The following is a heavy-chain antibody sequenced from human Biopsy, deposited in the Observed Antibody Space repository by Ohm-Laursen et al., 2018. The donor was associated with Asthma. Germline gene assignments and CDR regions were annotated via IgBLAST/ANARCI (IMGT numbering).Heavy chain of an antibody. CDR2: IYYRGST. J-gene: IGHJ6*02. CDR1: GGSISSGGYY. Sequence: SQTLSLTCTVSGGSISSGGYYWSWIRQHPGKGLEWIGYIYYRGSTYYNPSLKSRVTISVDTSKNQFSLKLSSVTAADTAVYYCARDGSSVAGTPYGMDVWGQGTTVTVSS. V-gene: IGHV4-31*03. D-gene: IGHD6-19*01. CDR3: ARDGSSVAGTPYGMDV.